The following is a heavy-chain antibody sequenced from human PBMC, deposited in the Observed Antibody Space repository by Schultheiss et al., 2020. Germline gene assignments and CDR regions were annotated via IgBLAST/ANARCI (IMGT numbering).Heavy chain of an antibody. CDR1: GFTFSSYA. Sequence: WGSLRLSCAASGFTFSSYAMSWVRQAPGKGLEWVSAISGSGGSTYYADSVKGRFTISRDNSKNTLYLQMNSLKTEDTAVYYCTTVPGMDVWGQGTTVTVSS. V-gene: IGHV3-23*01. CDR2: ISGSGGST. J-gene: IGHJ6*02. CDR3: TTVPGMDV.